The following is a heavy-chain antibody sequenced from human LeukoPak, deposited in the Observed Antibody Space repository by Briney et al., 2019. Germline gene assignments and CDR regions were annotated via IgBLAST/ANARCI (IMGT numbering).Heavy chain of an antibody. CDR3: AKESMITMVRGVIGGYYFDY. CDR2: ISSSSSTI. V-gene: IGHV3-48*04. Sequence: PGGSLRLSCAASGFTFSSYSMNWVRQAPGKGLEWVSYISSSSSTIYYADSVKGRFTISRDNAKNSLYLQMNSLRAEDTAVYYCAKESMITMVRGVIGGYYFDYWGQGTLVTVSS. J-gene: IGHJ4*02. CDR1: GFTFSSYS. D-gene: IGHD3-10*01.